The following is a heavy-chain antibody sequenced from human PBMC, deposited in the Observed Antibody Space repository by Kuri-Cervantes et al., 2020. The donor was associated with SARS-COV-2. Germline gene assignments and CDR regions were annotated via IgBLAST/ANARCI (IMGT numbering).Heavy chain of an antibody. CDR2: INPNSGGT. V-gene: IGHV1-2*04. CDR1: GYTFSSYY. CDR3: ARGMVRGINRCYYYAMDV. Sequence: AVTVSCKASGYTFSSYYMYWVRQAPGQGLEWMGWINPNSGGTNYAQNFQGWVTMTRDTSISTAYMELSRLRSDDTAVYYCARGMVRGINRCYYYAMDVWGQGTTVTVSS. J-gene: IGHJ6*02. D-gene: IGHD3-10*01.